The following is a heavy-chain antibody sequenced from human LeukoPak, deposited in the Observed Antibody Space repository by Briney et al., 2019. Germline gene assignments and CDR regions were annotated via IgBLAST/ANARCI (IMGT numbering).Heavy chain of an antibody. CDR3: ARGLREPAAWFDP. Sequence: GESLKISCKGSGYSFTSYWIGWVRQMPGKGLEWMGIIYPGDSDTRYSPSFQGQVTISADKSISTVYLQWSSLKASDTAMYYCARGLREPAAWFDPWGQGTLVTVSS. CDR1: GYSFTSYW. J-gene: IGHJ5*02. V-gene: IGHV5-51*01. D-gene: IGHD2-2*01. CDR2: IYPGDSDT.